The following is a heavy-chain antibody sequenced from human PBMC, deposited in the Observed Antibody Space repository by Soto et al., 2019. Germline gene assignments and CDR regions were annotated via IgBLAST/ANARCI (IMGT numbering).Heavy chain of an antibody. V-gene: IGHV1-46*03. J-gene: IGHJ4*02. Sequence: ASVKVSCKASGYTFTSYYMHWVRQAPGQGLEWVGTINPSGGSTTYAQKFQGRVTMTRDTSTSTVYMELSSLISEDTAVYHCARAQAWGIHDYWGQGTLVTVSS. CDR3: ARAQAWGIHDY. D-gene: IGHD7-27*01. CDR2: INPSGGST. CDR1: GYTFTSYY.